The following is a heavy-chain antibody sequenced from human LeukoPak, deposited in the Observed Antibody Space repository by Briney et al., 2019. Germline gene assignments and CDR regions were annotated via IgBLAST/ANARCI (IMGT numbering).Heavy chain of an antibody. J-gene: IGHJ4*02. CDR1: GYTFTSYY. V-gene: IGHV1-2*02. Sequence: ASVKVSCKASGYTFTSYYMHWVRQAPGQGLEWMGWINPNSGGTNYAQKFQGRVTMTRDTSISTAYMELSRLRSDDTAVYYCARAHYDFWSGYYLKDYWGQGTLVTVSS. CDR2: INPNSGGT. D-gene: IGHD3-3*01. CDR3: ARAHYDFWSGYYLKDY.